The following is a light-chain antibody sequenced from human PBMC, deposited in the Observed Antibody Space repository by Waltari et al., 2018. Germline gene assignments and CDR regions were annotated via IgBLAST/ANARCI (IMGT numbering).Light chain of an antibody. CDR1: QGISSY. CDR2: ASS. J-gene: IGKJ1*01. V-gene: IGKV1-8*01. CDR3: QQYYGYPRT. Sequence: AIRMTQSPSSLSASTGDRVPITCRASQGISSYLAWYQQKPGKAPKLLIYASSTLQSGVPLRFSGSGSGTDFTLSISCLQSEDFGTYYCQQYYGYPRTFGQGTRVELK.